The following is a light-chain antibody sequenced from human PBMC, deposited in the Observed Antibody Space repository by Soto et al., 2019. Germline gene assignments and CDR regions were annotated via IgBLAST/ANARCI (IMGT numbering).Light chain of an antibody. J-gene: IGKJ1*01. CDR3: HQYHTWHRT. V-gene: IGKV3D-15*01. Sequence: EIVLTQSPDTLSLSPVERASLSCRASQSVHTFLAWYQQRPGQPPRLLIYGASTRATGVPARFSGSGSGTEFTLTISSLQSEDFAVYYCHQYHTWHRTFGQGTKVDIK. CDR1: QSVHTF. CDR2: GAS.